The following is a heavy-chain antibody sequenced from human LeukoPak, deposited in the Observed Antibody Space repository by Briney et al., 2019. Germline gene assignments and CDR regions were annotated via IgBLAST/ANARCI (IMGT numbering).Heavy chain of an antibody. V-gene: IGHV3-30*14. CDR2: MSFDGTHI. J-gene: IGHJ6*02. Sequence: GGSLRLSCAASGFTFGSYAMHWVRQAPGKGLEWVAVMSFDGTHIYYADSVKGRFTISRDNSKNTLYLQMNSLRAEDTAVYYCAREATVTTPPYYYYGMDVWGQGTTVTVSS. CDR1: GFTFGSYA. D-gene: IGHD4-17*01. CDR3: AREATVTTPPYYYYGMDV.